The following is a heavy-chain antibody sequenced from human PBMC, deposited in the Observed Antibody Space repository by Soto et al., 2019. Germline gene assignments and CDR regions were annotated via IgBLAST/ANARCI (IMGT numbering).Heavy chain of an antibody. CDR2: IWYDGSNK. V-gene: IGHV3-33*01. Sequence: SLRLSCAASGFTLSYYGMHWVRQAPGKGLEWVALIWYDGSNKYYADSVKGRFTISRDNSKNTLSLQMNSLRAEDTAVYYCARSFYDSRGFYYPYDYWGQGTLLTVSS. J-gene: IGHJ4*02. CDR3: ARSFYDSRGFYYPYDY. D-gene: IGHD3-22*01. CDR1: GFTLSYYG.